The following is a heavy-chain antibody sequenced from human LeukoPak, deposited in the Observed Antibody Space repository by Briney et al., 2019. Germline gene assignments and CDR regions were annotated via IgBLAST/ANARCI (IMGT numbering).Heavy chain of an antibody. J-gene: IGHJ4*02. CDR1: GGSISTSNYY. Sequence: PSETLSLTCTVSGGSISTSNYYWGWIRQPPGKGLEWIGNILYSGSTYYNPSLKSRVTISVDTSKNQFSLKLSSVTAADTAVYYCAQLRYYYFDYWDQGTLVTVSS. D-gene: IGHD4-17*01. V-gene: IGHV4-39*01. CDR2: ILYSGST. CDR3: AQLRYYYFDY.